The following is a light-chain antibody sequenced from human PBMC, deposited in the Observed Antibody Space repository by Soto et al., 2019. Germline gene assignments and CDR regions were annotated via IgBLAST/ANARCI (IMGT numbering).Light chain of an antibody. Sequence: DIQMTQSPSSLSASLGDRVTITCRASQSISSYLNWYQQKPGKAPKLLIYAASSLQSGVPSRFSGSGSGTDFTLTISSLQPEDFATYYCQQSYSTPRTFDQGTKVDI. CDR1: QSISSY. J-gene: IGKJ1*01. CDR3: QQSYSTPRT. CDR2: AAS. V-gene: IGKV1-39*01.